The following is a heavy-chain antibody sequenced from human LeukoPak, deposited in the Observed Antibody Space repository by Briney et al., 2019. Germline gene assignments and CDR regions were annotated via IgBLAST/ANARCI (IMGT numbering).Heavy chain of an antibody. CDR1: GFSLNTYA. J-gene: IGHJ4*02. V-gene: IGHV3-23*01. CDR3: ARVQRDDFGDYGNDY. Sequence: GGSLRLACEASGFSLNTYAMNWVRQAPGKGLEWVSAISGNGVNTHYVDSLKGRFIISRDNSKNTVYLQMSSLIAGDTAVYYCARVQRDDFGDYGNDYWGQGTLVTVSS. D-gene: IGHD4-17*01. CDR2: ISGNGVNT.